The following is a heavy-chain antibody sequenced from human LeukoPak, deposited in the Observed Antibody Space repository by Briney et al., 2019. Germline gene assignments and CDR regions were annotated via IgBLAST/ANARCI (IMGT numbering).Heavy chain of an antibody. D-gene: IGHD2-2*01. J-gene: IGHJ6*02. V-gene: IGHV3-53*05. CDR2: IYSGGST. CDR3: ARAFGCSGTCCHARWGYYYYAMDV. CDR1: GFTVSSNY. Sequence: QAGGSLRLSCAASGFTVSSNYMSWVRQAPGKGLEWVSVIYSGGSTYYADSVKGRFTISRDNSKNTVYLQMSSLRAEDTAMYYCARAFGCSGTCCHARWGYYYYAMDVWGQGTTVTVSS.